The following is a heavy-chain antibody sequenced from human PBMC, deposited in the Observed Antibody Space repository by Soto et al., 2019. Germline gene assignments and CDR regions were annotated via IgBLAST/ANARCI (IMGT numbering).Heavy chain of an antibody. CDR1: GGSIRTYY. CDR2: IYYSGTT. J-gene: IGHJ6*03. Sequence: PSETLSLTCTVSGGSIRTYYWTWIRQPPGKGLEWIGYIYYSGTTNYNPSLKSLVTISAATSKTQFSLNFRSVTCADTAVYYCVGLDGYYHYMNLWGKGTTFTLSS. CDR3: VGLDGYYHYMNL. D-gene: IGHD6-13*01. V-gene: IGHV4-59*08.